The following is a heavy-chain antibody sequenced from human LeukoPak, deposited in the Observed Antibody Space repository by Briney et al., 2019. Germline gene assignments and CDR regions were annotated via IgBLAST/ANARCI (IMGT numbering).Heavy chain of an antibody. V-gene: IGHV4-59*01. Sequence: SETLSLTCTVSGVSISSFYWSWVWQPPGKGLEWVWYIYYSGSNNYNPSLKSRVTILVDTSKNQSSLKLSSVTAADTAVYYCARSPDILTGYYNTFDYWGQGTLVTVSS. CDR3: ARSPDILTGYYNTFDY. J-gene: IGHJ4*02. CDR2: IYYSGSN. CDR1: GVSISSFY. D-gene: IGHD3-9*01.